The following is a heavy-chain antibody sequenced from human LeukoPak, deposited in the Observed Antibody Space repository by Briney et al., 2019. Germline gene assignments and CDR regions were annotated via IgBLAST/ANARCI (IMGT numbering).Heavy chain of an antibody. V-gene: IGHV1-24*01. CDR1: GYTLTELS. CDR2: FDPEDGET. J-gene: IGHJ4*02. CDR3: ATDAPVDTAMVY. Sequence: ASVKVSCKASGYTLTELSMHWVGQAPGKGLEWMGGFDPEDGETIYAQKFQGRVTMTEDTSTDTAYMELSSLRSEDTAVYYCATDAPVDTAMVYWGQGTLVTVSS. D-gene: IGHD5-18*01.